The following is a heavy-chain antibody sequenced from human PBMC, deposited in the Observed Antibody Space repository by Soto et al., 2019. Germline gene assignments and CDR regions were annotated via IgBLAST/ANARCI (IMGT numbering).Heavy chain of an antibody. D-gene: IGHD3-10*01. CDR2: INGDGTTT. J-gene: IGHJ4*02. V-gene: IGHV3-74*02. CDR1: GFTFSTYW. Sequence: EVRLVESGGGLVQPGGSLRLSCAASGFTFSTYWMHWVRQAPGKGLVWVSRINGDGTTTQYADSVKGRFTISRDNAKNTLYLQMNTLRGDDTAMCHCASILMVRGPSEYWGQGTLVTVSS. CDR3: ASILMVRGPSEY.